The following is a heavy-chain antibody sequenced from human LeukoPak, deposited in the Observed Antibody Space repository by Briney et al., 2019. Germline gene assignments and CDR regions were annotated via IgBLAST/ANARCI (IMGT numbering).Heavy chain of an antibody. V-gene: IGHV3-15*07. CDR2: IKSKTYGGTT. J-gene: IGHJ5*02. D-gene: IGHD3-22*01. CDR3: TTVLSGGYFYDSTGWAT. CDR1: GFTFSDAW. Sequence: GGSLRLSCAASGFTFSDAWMNWVRQAPGKGLEWVGRIKSKTYGGTTDYAAPVKGRFTISRDDSKNTLYLLMNSLKTEDTAVYYCTTVLSGGYFYDSTGWATWGQGTLVTVSS.